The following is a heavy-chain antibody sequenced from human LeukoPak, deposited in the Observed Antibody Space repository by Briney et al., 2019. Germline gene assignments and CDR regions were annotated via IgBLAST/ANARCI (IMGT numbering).Heavy chain of an antibody. D-gene: IGHD3-3*01. Sequence: PSQTLSLTCTVSGDSINSAAYYWSWIRQHPGKGLAWIGYIYYSGSTSYNPSLQSRVTISIDTSKNQLSLKLSSVTAADTAVYYCARDNDFWSGYYSFDFWGRGTLVTVSS. CDR2: IYYSGST. V-gene: IGHV4-31*03. CDR3: ARDNDFWSGYYSFDF. CDR1: GDSINSAAYY. J-gene: IGHJ4*02.